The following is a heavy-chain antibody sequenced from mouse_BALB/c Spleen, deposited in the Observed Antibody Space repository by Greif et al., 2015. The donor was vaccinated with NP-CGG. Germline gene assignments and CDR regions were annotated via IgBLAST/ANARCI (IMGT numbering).Heavy chain of an antibody. CDR1: GYTFTDYY. Sequence: QVQLLQSGAELARPGASVKLSCKASGYTFTDYYINWVKQRTGQGLEWIGEIYPGSGNTYYNEKFKGKATLTADKSSSTAYMQLSSLTSEDSAVYLCARDSRYFDVWGAGTTVTVSS. V-gene: IGHV1-77*01. CDR2: IYPGSGNT. J-gene: IGHJ1*01. CDR3: ARDSRYFDV.